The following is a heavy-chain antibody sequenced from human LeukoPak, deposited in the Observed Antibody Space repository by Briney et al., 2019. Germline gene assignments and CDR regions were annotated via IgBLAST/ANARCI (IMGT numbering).Heavy chain of an antibody. D-gene: IGHD3-3*01. CDR2: ISSSSSYI. J-gene: IGHJ4*02. CDR3: ARPNWSGYSFDY. Sequence: GGSLRLSCAASGFTFSSYSMNWVRQAPGKGLEWVSSISSSSSYIYYADSVKGRFTISRDNAKNSLYLQMNSLRAEDTAVYYCARPNWSGYSFDYWGQGTLVTVSS. V-gene: IGHV3-21*01. CDR1: GFTFSSYS.